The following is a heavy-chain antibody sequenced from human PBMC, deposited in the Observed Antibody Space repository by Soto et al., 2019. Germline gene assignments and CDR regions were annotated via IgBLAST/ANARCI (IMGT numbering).Heavy chain of an antibody. CDR1: GGTFNTYT. CDR2: IIPMLTVT. V-gene: IGHV1-69*02. Sequence: QVHLIQSGAEVKKPGSSVKVSCKAAGGTFNTYTLFWVRQAPGHGLEWMGRIIPMLTVTNSAQKFQGRLTLTADTSTGTAFMELTSLRSDDTAVYYCSIGSWSAETFDVWGQGTMVTVSS. D-gene: IGHD2-2*01. CDR3: SIGSWSAETFDV. J-gene: IGHJ3*01.